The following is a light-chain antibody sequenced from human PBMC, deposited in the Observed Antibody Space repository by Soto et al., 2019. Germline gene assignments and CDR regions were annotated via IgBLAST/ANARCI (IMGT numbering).Light chain of an antibody. CDR1: QSVTSNY. J-gene: IGKJ1*01. CDR3: QQYGSSIQT. V-gene: IGKV3-20*01. CDR2: AAS. Sequence: EIVLTQSPGTLSLSPGERATLSCRASQSVTSNYLAWFQQKPGQTPRLLISAASSRATGIPARFSGRGSGADFTLTISRLEPEDFAVYYCQQYGSSIQTFGQGTKVDI.